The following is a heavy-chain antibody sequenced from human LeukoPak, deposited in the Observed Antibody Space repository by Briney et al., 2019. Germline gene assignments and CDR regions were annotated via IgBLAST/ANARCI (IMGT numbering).Heavy chain of an antibody. CDR2: IRKDSSYK. D-gene: IGHD3-3*01. CDR3: ARTYYAFWSLYYSYVDY. CDR1: GFTFSSYW. V-gene: IGHV3-7*01. J-gene: IGHJ4*02. Sequence: GGSLRLSCAASGFTFSSYWMNWVRQAPGKGLEWVSTIRKDSSYKYYVDSVKGRFTISRDNAKNSLYLQMNSLRAEDTVVYYCARTYYAFWSLYYSYVDYWGQGTLVTVSS.